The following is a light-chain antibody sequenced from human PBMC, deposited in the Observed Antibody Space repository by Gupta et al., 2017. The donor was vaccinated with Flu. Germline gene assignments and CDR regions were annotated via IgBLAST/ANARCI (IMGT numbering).Light chain of an antibody. Sequence: LTLSPGESAPLFCRASQSLSTPSLAWYQQKPGQGPRLLIYGASRRATGIPDRFSGSGSGTDFTLSISRLEPEDFAVYYCQQYGASPPRHTFGQGTKLEIK. CDR1: QSLSTPS. V-gene: IGKV3-20*01. CDR3: QQYGASPPRHT. CDR2: GAS. J-gene: IGKJ2*01.